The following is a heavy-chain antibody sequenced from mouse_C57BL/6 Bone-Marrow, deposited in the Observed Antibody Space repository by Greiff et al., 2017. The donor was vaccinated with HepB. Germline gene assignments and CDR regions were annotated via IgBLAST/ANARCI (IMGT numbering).Heavy chain of an antibody. Sequence: EVQLQQSVAELVRPGASVKLSCTASGFNIKNTYMHWVKQRPEQGLEWIGRIDPANGTTKYAPKFPGKATITADTSSNTAYLQLSSLTSEDTAIYYCARSRYYGSSYDYYAMDYWGQGTSVTVSS. D-gene: IGHD1-1*01. J-gene: IGHJ4*01. V-gene: IGHV14-3*01. CDR3: ARSRYYGSSYDYYAMDY. CDR2: IDPANGTT. CDR1: GFNIKNTY.